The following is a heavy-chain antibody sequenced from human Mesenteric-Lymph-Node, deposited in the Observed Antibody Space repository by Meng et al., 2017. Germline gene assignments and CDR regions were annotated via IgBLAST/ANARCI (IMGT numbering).Heavy chain of an antibody. CDR3: ASSYDSSGYYYFDY. D-gene: IGHD3-22*01. J-gene: IGHJ4*02. Sequence: SVKVSCKASGYTFTSYGISWVRQAPGQGLEWMGGIIPIFGIANYAQKFQGRVTITADKSTSTAYMELSSLRSEDTAVYYCASSYDSSGYYYFDYWGQGTLVTVSS. V-gene: IGHV1-69*10. CDR2: IIPIFGIA. CDR1: GYTFTSYG.